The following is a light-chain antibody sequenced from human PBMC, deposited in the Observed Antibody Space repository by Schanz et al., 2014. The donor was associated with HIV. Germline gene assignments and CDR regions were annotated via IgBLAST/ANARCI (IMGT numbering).Light chain of an antibody. J-gene: IGKJ4*01. Sequence: DIVLTQSPATLSLSPGERATLSCGASQRLSSSYLAWYQQKRDQPPRLVIYATSTRAAGIPDRFSGTGSGTDFTLTISRLEPEDSAVYYCQQYGSSPLTFGGGSKVEIK. V-gene: IGKV3-20*01. CDR1: QRLSSSY. CDR3: QQYGSSPLT. CDR2: ATS.